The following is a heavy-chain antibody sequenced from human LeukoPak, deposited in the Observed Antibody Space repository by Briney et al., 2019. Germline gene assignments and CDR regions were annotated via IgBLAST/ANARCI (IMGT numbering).Heavy chain of an antibody. V-gene: IGHV3-23*01. CDR3: AKGPLSGRFDY. CDR2: ISGSGGSI. J-gene: IGHJ4*02. CDR1: GFSFNNYA. Sequence: PGGSLRLSCAASGFSFNNYAMSWVRQAPGKGLEWVSAISGSGGSIYYADSVKGRFTISRDNSKNTLYLQMNSLRAEDTAVYYCAKGPLSGRFDYWGQGTLVTVSS. D-gene: IGHD3-3*01.